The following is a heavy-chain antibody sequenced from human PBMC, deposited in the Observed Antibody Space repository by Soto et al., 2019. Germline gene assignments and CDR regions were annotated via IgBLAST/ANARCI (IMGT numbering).Heavy chain of an antibody. CDR1: GGSISSSNW. J-gene: IGHJ6*02. CDR2: IYHSGST. Sequence: QVQLQESGPGLVKPSGTLSLTCAVSGGSISSSNWWSWVRQPPGKGLEWIGEIYHSGSTNYNPSLKSRVTISVDKSKNQFSLKLSSVTAADTAVYYCARDWGWDGSGSTYYYYGMDVWGQGTTVTVSS. V-gene: IGHV4-4*02. D-gene: IGHD3-10*01. CDR3: ARDWGWDGSGSTYYYYGMDV.